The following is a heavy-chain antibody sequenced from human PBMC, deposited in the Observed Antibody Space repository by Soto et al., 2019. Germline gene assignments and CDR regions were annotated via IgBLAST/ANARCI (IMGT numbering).Heavy chain of an antibody. Sequence: SETLSLTCTVSGGAINSYYWSWIRQPPGKGLEWMGYIYYSGSANYNPSLKSRVTMSVDTSKNHFSLKLSSVTAADTAVYYCARDSPTSNVRNYYFYGMDVWGQGTTVTVSS. CDR1: GGAINSYY. CDR3: ARDSPTSNVRNYYFYGMDV. J-gene: IGHJ6*02. V-gene: IGHV4-59*01. CDR2: IYYSGSA.